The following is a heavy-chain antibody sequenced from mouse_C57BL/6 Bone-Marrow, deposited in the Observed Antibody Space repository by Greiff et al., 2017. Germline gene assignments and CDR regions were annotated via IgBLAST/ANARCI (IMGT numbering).Heavy chain of an antibody. D-gene: IGHD2-4*01. V-gene: IGHV1-69*01. CDR3: ARFHYDYDGYYAMDY. CDR2: IDPSDSYT. Sequence: QVHVKQPGAELVMPGASVKLSCKASGYTFTSYWMHWVKQRPGQGLEWIGEIDPSDSYTNYNQKFKGKSTLTVDKSSSTAYMQLSSLTSEDSAVXYCARFHYDYDGYYAMDYCGQGTSVTVSS. CDR1: GYTFTSYW. J-gene: IGHJ4*01.